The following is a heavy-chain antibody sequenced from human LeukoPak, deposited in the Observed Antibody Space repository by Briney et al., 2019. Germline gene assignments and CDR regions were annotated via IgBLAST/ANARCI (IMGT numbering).Heavy chain of an antibody. Sequence: GGSLRLSCAASGFTFSDYYMSWIRQMPGKGLEWMGIIYPGDSDTRYSPSFQGQVTISADKSISTAYLQWSSLKASDTAMYYCARRYSSDWSLDPWGQGTLVTVSS. J-gene: IGHJ5*02. V-gene: IGHV5-51*01. CDR3: ARRYSSDWSLDP. CDR1: GFTFSDYY. D-gene: IGHD6-19*01. CDR2: IYPGDSDT.